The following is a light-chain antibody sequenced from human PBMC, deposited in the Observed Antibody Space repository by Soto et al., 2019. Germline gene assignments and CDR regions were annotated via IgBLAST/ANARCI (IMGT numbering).Light chain of an antibody. CDR1: SCDVGAYNY. J-gene: IGLJ3*02. CDR2: EVT. CDR3: SSYAGSNNPWV. Sequence: QSVLTQPPSASGSPGQSVTISCTGTSCDVGAYNYVCWYQQHPGKAPKLIISEVTKRPSGVPDRFSGSKSGNTASLTVTGLQAEDEADYYCSSYAGSNNPWVFGGGTKLTVL. V-gene: IGLV2-8*01.